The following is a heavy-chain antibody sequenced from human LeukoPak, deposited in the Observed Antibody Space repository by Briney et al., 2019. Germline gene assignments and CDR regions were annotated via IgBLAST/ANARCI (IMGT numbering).Heavy chain of an antibody. CDR3: AKGLGKATVTPLGY. CDR2: ISGSGGST. CDR1: GFTFSSYA. J-gene: IGHJ4*02. D-gene: IGHD4-11*01. V-gene: IGHV3-23*01. Sequence: GGPLRLSCAASGFTFSSYAMSWDRQAPGEGLEWVSGISGSGGSTYYADSVKGRFTISRDNSKNTLYLQMDSLRAEDTAVYYCAKGLGKATVTPLGYWGQGTLVTVSS.